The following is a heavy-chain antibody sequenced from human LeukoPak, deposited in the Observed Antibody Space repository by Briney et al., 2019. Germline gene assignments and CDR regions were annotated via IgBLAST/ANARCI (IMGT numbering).Heavy chain of an antibody. CDR2: ISGSGGST. CDR3: AKALYSGTYWSLAAIWFDP. V-gene: IGHV3-23*01. CDR1: GFTFNNYA. J-gene: IGHJ5*02. Sequence: PGGSLRLSCAASGFTFNNYAVSWVRQAPGKGLEWVSAISGSGGSTYYADSVKGRFTISRDYSKNTMYLQMNSLRAEDTAVYYCAKALYSGTYWSLAAIWFDPWGQGTLVTVSS. D-gene: IGHD1-26*01.